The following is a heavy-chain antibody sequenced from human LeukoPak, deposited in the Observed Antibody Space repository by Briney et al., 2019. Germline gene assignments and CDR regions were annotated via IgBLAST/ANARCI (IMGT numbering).Heavy chain of an antibody. CDR1: GFTFTTYW. D-gene: IGHD3-9*01. Sequence: GGSLRLSCAASGFTFTTYWMSWVRQAPGKELEWLANIKQDGSEKYYVDSVKGRFTISRDNAKSSLYLQMNSLRAEDTAVYYCVRDRYDILTGYNDAFDIWGQGTMVTVSS. CDR2: IKQDGSEK. CDR3: VRDRYDILTGYNDAFDI. V-gene: IGHV3-7*01. J-gene: IGHJ3*02.